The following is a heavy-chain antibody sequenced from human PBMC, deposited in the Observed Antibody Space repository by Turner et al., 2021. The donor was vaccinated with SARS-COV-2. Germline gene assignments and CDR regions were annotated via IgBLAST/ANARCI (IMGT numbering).Heavy chain of an antibody. D-gene: IGHD6-19*01. CDR3: ARHGFSGWDGGGMDV. CDR2: IHYSGST. CDR1: GGSISSYY. J-gene: IGHJ6*02. Sequence: QVQLQESDPGLVKPSETLSLTCTVSGGSISSYYWSWIRQPPGKGLEWIGYIHYSGSTNYNPSLKSRVTISVDTSKNQFSLKLSSVTAADTAVYYCARHGFSGWDGGGMDVWGQGTTVTVSS. V-gene: IGHV4-59*08.